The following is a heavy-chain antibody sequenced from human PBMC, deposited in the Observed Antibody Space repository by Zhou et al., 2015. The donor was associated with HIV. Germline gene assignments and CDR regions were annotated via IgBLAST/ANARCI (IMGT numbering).Heavy chain of an antibody. CDR3: ARDRNRRLVVVTAIRGWNAFDI. D-gene: IGHD2-21*02. CDR1: GGTFSSYA. Sequence: QVQLVQSGAEVKKPGSSVKVSCKASGGTFSSYAISWVRQAPGQGLEWMGGIIPIFGTANYAQKFQGRVTITADKSTSTAYMELSSLRSEDTAVYYCARDRNRRLVVVTAIRGWNAFDIWGQGTMVTVSS. V-gene: IGHV1-69*06. CDR2: IIPIFGTA. J-gene: IGHJ3*02.